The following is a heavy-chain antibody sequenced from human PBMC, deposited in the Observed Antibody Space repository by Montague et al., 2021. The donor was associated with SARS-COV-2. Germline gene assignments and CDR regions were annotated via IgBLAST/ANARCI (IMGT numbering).Heavy chain of an antibody. J-gene: IGHJ5*02. CDR2: IYYSGSI. Sequence: SETLSLTCTVSGGSISGYYWSWIRQSPGKGLEWIGYIYYSGSINSNASLKSRVTMSVDTSKNQFSLKLTSVTAADTAVYYCARAVSVRRAVNWFDPWGQGTLVTVSS. D-gene: IGHD3-10*01. V-gene: IGHV4-59*01. CDR3: ARAVSVRRAVNWFDP. CDR1: GGSISGYY.